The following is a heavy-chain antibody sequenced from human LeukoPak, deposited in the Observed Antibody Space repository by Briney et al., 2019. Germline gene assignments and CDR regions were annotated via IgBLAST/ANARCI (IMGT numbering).Heavy chain of an antibody. CDR2: ISGSGGST. D-gene: IGHD3-10*01. CDR1: GFTFSSYA. Sequence: GGSQRLSCAASGFTFSSYAMSWVRQAPGKGLEWVSAISGSGGSTYYADSVKGRFTISRDNSKNTLYLQMNSLRAEDTAVYYCAKGGSRTMVRGVTPNNPLGFDYWGQGTLVTVSS. CDR3: AKGGSRTMVRGVTPNNPLGFDY. V-gene: IGHV3-23*01. J-gene: IGHJ4*02.